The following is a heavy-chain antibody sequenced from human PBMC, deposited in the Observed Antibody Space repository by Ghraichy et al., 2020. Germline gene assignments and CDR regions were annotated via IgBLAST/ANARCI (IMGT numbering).Heavy chain of an antibody. CDR1: GGSISSNSSF. CDR2: MYYSGST. V-gene: IGHV4-39*01. J-gene: IGHJ6*02. D-gene: IGHD3-3*01. CDR3: ARHVGWSGYYSHYYGLDV. Sequence: SETLSLTCAVSGGSISSNSSFWGWIRQPPGKGLEWIGSMYYSGSTYYNPSLKSRLTISVDTSKNQFSLKLSSVTAADTAIYFCARHVGWSGYYSHYYGLDVWGQGTTVTVSS.